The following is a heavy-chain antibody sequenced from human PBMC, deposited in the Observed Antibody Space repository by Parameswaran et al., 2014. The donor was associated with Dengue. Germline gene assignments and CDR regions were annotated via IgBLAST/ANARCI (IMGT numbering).Heavy chain of an antibody. CDR3: AKVGATYYYYYGMDV. D-gene: IGHD1-26*01. V-gene: IGHV3-30*18. J-gene: IGHJ6*01. Sequence: WIRQPPGKGLEWVAVISYDGSNKYYADSVKGRFTISRDNSKNTLYLQMNSLRAEDTAVYYCAKVGATYYYYYGMDVWGPKGPRSPSPQ. CDR2: ISYDGSNK.